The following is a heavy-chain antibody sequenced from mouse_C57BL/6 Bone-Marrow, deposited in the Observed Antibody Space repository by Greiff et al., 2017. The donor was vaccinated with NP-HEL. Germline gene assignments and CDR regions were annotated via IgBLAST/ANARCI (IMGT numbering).Heavy chain of an antibody. CDR2: IYPGDGDT. V-gene: IGHV1-82*01. Sequence: QVQLQQSGPELVKPGASVKISCKASGYAFSSSWMNWVKQRPGKGLEWIGRIYPGDGDTNYNGKFKGKATLTADKSSSTAYMQLSSLTSEDSAVYFCAGTAQATFPFTFDYWGQGTTLTVSS. J-gene: IGHJ2*01. D-gene: IGHD3-2*02. CDR1: GYAFSSSW. CDR3: AGTAQATFPFTFDY.